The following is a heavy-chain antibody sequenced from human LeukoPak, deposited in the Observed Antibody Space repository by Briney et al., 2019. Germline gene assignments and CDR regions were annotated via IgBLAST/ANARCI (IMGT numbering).Heavy chain of an antibody. CDR2: IYHSGST. V-gene: IGHV4-38-2*02. D-gene: IGHD3-9*01. CDR3: ARDAGLTGYYKGAFDI. CDR1: GYSISSGYY. Sequence: PSETMSLTCTVSGYSISSGYYWGWIRQPPGKGLEWIGSIYHSGSTNYNPSLKSRVTISVDTPKNQFSLKLSSVTAADTAVYYCARDAGLTGYYKGAFDIWGQGTMVTVSS. J-gene: IGHJ3*02.